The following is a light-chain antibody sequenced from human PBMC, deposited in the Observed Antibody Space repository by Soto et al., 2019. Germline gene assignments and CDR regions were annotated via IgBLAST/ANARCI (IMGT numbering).Light chain of an antibody. Sequence: DIQMTQSPSSLSSSVGDRVTITCRASTGIINYLAWYQQKPGKVPKLLIYAASTLQSGVPSRFSGSGSGTEFTLTISSLQPEDVATYYCQKYNSAPLTFGQGTRLEIK. V-gene: IGKV1-27*01. J-gene: IGKJ5*01. CDR2: AAS. CDR3: QKYNSAPLT. CDR1: TGIINY.